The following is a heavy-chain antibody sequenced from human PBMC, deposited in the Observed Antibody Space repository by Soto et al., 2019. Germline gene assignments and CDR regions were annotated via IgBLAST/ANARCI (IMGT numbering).Heavy chain of an antibody. CDR2: ISWDDDE. J-gene: IGHJ5*02. CDR3: AHRRYGSSSFYDWFDP. D-gene: IGHD6-6*01. Sequence: GLDLEWLAIISWDDDERYSPSLRSRLTITKDTSKNQVVLTMTDMDPVDTATYYCAHRRYGSSSFYDWFDPWGQGTLVTVSS. V-gene: IGHV2-5*02.